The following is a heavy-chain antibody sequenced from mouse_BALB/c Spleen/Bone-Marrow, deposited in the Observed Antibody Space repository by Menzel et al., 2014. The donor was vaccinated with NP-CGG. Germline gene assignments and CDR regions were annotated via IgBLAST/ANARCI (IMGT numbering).Heavy chain of an antibody. J-gene: IGHJ2*01. Sequence: EVQLVESGPGLVKPSQSLSLTCSVTGYSITSGYYWNWIRQFPGNKLEWMGYISYDGSNNYNPSLKNRISITRDTSKNQFFLKLNSVTTEDTATYYCARGGGTLRPHFDYWGQGTTLTVSS. CDR1: GYSITSGYY. D-gene: IGHD1-2*01. CDR3: ARGGGTLRPHFDY. CDR2: ISYDGSN. V-gene: IGHV3-6*02.